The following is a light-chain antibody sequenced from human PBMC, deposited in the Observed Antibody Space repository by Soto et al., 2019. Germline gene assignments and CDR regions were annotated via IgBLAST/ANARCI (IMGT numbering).Light chain of an antibody. CDR3: QQYGSSWT. J-gene: IGKJ1*01. V-gene: IGKV3-20*01. Sequence: EIVLTQSPAAVSLSRGDSATLSFRASRSVSNYLAWYQQKPGQAPRLLIYGGSSRATGIPDRFSGSGSGTDFTLTISRLEPEDFAVYYCQQYGSSWTFGQGTKVDIK. CDR2: GGS. CDR1: RSVSNY.